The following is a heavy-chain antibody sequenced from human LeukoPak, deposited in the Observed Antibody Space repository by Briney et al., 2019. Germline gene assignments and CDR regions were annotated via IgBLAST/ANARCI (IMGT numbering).Heavy chain of an antibody. CDR2: INHSGST. J-gene: IGHJ4*02. CDR1: GGSFSGYY. V-gene: IGHV4-34*01. D-gene: IGHD3-22*01. CDR3: ASRDYYYDSSGYYSDY. Sequence: PSETLSLTCAVYGGSFSGYYWSWIRQPPGKGLEWIGEINHSGSTNYNPSLKSRVTISVDTSKNQFSLKLSSVTAADTAVYYCASRDYYYDSSGYYSDYWGQGTLVTVSS.